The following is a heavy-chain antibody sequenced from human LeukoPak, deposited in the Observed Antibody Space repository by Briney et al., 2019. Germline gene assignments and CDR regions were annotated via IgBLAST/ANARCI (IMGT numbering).Heavy chain of an antibody. D-gene: IGHD1-7*01. Sequence: PGGPLRLSCAASGFTFSDYAMHWVRQAPGKGLEWVAVMSKDGSDKYYPGSVRGRFTISRDNSKNTIYLQMDSLRAEDTAIYYCARDYWWNYDYWGQGTLVTVSS. J-gene: IGHJ4*02. V-gene: IGHV3-30-3*01. CDR2: MSKDGSDK. CDR1: GFTFSDYA. CDR3: ARDYWWNYDY.